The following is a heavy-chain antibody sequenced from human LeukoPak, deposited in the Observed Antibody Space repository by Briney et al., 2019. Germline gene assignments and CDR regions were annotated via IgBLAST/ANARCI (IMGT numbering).Heavy chain of an antibody. Sequence: GGSLRLSCAASGFTFSTYSMNWVRQAPGKGLEWVSSISSSSSYIYYPDSVKGRFTISRDNAKNSLYLQMNRLRAEDTAVYYCARSTSYSAAAGTPENAFDIWGQGAMVTVSS. CDR1: GFTFSTYS. D-gene: IGHD6-13*01. CDR3: ARSTSYSAAAGTPENAFDI. J-gene: IGHJ3*02. CDR2: ISSSSSYI. V-gene: IGHV3-21*01.